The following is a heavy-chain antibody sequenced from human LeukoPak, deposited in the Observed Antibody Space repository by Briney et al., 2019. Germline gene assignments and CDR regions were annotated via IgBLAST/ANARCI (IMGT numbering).Heavy chain of an antibody. J-gene: IGHJ5*02. CDR3: ARVYYDSSGPPNWFDP. Sequence: PGGSLRLSCAASGFTFSRFGMNWVRQAPGKGLEWISYISSSSSAIYYADSVKGRFTISRDNAKNSLYLQMSSLRDEDTAVYYCARVYYDSSGPPNWFDPWGQGTLVTVSS. CDR2: ISSSSSAI. V-gene: IGHV3-48*02. D-gene: IGHD3-22*01. CDR1: GFTFSRFG.